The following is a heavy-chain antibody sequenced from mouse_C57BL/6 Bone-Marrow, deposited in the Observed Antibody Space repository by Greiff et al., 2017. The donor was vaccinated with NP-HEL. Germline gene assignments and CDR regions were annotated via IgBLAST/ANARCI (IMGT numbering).Heavy chain of an antibody. J-gene: IGHJ3*01. Sequence: QVQLKQPGAELVMPGASVKLSCKASGYTFTSYWMHWVKQRPGQGLEWIGEIDPSDSYTNYNQKFKGKSTLTVDKSSSTAYMQLSSLTSEDSAVYYCARSGDYDWFAYWGQGTLVTVSA. CDR3: ARSGDYDWFAY. CDR2: IDPSDSYT. CDR1: GYTFTSYW. D-gene: IGHD2-4*01. V-gene: IGHV1-69*01.